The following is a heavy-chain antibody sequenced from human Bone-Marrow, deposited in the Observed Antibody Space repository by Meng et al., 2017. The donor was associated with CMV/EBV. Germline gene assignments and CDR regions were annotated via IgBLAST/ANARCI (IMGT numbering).Heavy chain of an antibody. D-gene: IGHD6-13*01. J-gene: IGHJ4*02. V-gene: IGHV4-59*01. CDR3: AIDPKSSSWYHFDS. CDR2: DSGST. CDR1: GASISSYY. Sequence: SEPLSLTCIVSGASISSYYWGWIRQPPGKGLEWIAYDSGSTNYNPSLRSRVTISLDTSKNQFSLKLRSVTAADTAVYYCAIDPKSSSWYHFDSWGQGTLVTVSS.